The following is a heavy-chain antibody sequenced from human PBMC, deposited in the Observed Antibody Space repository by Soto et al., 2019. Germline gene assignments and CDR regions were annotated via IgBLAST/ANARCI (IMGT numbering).Heavy chain of an antibody. V-gene: IGHV4-39*01. J-gene: IGHJ5*02. CDR2: IYYSGST. CDR1: GGSISSSSYY. Sequence: SETLSLTCTVSGGSISSSSYYWGWIRQPPGKGLEWIGSIYYSGSTYYNPSLKSRVTISVDTSKNQFSLKLSSVTAADTAVYYCARQGYTDFWSGYSYNWFDPWGQGTLVTVSS. D-gene: IGHD3-3*01. CDR3: ARQGYTDFWSGYSYNWFDP.